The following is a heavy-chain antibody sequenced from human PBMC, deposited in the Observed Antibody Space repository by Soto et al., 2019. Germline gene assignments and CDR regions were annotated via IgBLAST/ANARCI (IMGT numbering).Heavy chain of an antibody. V-gene: IGHV1-18*01. CDR1: GYPFTSYG. J-gene: IGHJ3*02. D-gene: IGHD5-12*01. Sequence: QGQLLQSGAEVKTPGASVRVSCRASGYPFTSYGISWVRQAPGQGLEWVAWISAYNGKRDTAEKFQGRVTMTLDTSTDTAHMELGDLTSADTAVYYCARGRIVASIHDAFEIWGQGTKVTVSS. CDR3: ARGRIVASIHDAFEI. CDR2: ISAYNGKR.